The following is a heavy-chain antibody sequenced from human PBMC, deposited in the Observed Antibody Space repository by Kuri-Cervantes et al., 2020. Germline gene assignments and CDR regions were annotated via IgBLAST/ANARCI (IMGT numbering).Heavy chain of an antibody. J-gene: IGHJ2*01. CDR3: ARGPSCSSVSCYRNWYFDL. CDR2: FDPEDGET. D-gene: IGHD2-2*02. Sequence: ASVKVSCKVSGYTLTELSMHWARQAPGKGLEWMGGFDPEDGETIYAQKFQGRVTMTEDTSTDTAYMELSSLRSEDTAVYYCARGPSCSSVSCYRNWYFDLWGRGTLVTVSS. V-gene: IGHV1-24*01. CDR1: GYTLTELS.